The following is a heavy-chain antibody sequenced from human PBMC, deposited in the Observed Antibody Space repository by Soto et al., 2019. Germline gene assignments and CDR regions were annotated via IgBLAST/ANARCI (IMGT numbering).Heavy chain of an antibody. V-gene: IGHV1-3*05. CDR3: ARSIVVVTALDY. CDR2: INAGNGNT. D-gene: IGHD2-21*02. J-gene: IGHJ4*02. Sequence: QVQLVQSGAEEKKPGASVKVSCKASGYTFTSYAMHWVRQAPGQRLEWMGWINAGNGNTKYSQKFQGRVTITRDTSASTAYMARSSLRSEDTAVYYCARSIVVVTALDYWGQGTLVTVSS. CDR1: GYTFTSYA.